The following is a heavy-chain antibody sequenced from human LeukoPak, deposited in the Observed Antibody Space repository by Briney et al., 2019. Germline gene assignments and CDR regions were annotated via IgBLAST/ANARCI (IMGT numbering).Heavy chain of an antibody. CDR1: GGTISSYY. CDR2: ISYSGTT. Sequence: SETLSLTCTVSGGTISSYYWNWIRQPPGKGLEYIGYISYSGTTSYNTSLKSRVTISVDTSKNQFSLKLTSVTAADTAVYYCARDKGLPQAFDVWGQGTMVTVSS. J-gene: IGHJ3*01. V-gene: IGHV4-59*01. CDR3: ARDKGLPQAFDV. D-gene: IGHD5/OR15-5a*01.